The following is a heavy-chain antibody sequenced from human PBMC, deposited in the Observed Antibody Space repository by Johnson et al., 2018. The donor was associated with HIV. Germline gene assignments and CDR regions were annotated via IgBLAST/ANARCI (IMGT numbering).Heavy chain of an antibody. Sequence: VQLVESGGGVVRPGGSLRLSCAPSGFTFDDYGMSWVRQAPGKGLEWVSYISSSGSTIYYADSVKGRFTISRDNAKNSLYLQMNSLRAEDTAVYYCARDQSEVDAFDIWGQGTMVTVSS. CDR1: GFTFDDYG. V-gene: IGHV3-48*04. CDR3: ARDQSEVDAFDI. CDR2: ISSSGSTI. J-gene: IGHJ3*02.